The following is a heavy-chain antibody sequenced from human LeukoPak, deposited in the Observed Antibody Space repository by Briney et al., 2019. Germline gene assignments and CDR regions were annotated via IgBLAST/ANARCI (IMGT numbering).Heavy chain of an antibody. D-gene: IGHD1-26*01. CDR3: ARAFMGV. Sequence: GGSLRLSCAASGFTFSNYWMSWVRQAPGKGLEWVANINQDGGDRYYVGSVKGRFTISRDNTKNSLYLQMNNLRGDDTAVYYCARAFMGVWGQGTLVTVSS. V-gene: IGHV3-7*04. CDR2: INQDGGDR. CDR1: GFTFSNYW. J-gene: IGHJ4*02.